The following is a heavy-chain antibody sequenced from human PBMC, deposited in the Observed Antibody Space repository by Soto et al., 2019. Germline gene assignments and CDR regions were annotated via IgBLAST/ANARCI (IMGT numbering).Heavy chain of an antibody. CDR2: IDWDDDK. CDR3: ARIFVSSQAAGGWFDP. V-gene: IGHV2-70*01. CDR1: GFSLSTSGMC. D-gene: IGHD1-26*01. J-gene: IGHJ5*02. Sequence: ESGPTLVNPTRTLTLTCTFSGFSLSTSGMCVSWIRQPPGKALGWLALIDWDDDKYYSTSLKTRLTISKDTSKNQVVLTMTNMGPVDTATYYCARIFVSSQAAGGWFDPWGQGTLVTVSS.